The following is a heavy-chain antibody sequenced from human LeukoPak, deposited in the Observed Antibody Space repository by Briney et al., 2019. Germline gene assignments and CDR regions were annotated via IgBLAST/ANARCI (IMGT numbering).Heavy chain of an antibody. Sequence: GGSLRLSCAASGFTFSSYWMHWVRQAPGKGLVWVSRINSDGSSTSYADSVKGRFTISRDNSKNTLYLQMNSLRAEDTAVYYCARDTTAPNYYFDYWGQGTLVTVSS. CDR3: ARDTTAPNYYFDY. J-gene: IGHJ4*02. CDR2: INSDGSST. V-gene: IGHV3-74*01. D-gene: IGHD4-11*01. CDR1: GFTFSSYW.